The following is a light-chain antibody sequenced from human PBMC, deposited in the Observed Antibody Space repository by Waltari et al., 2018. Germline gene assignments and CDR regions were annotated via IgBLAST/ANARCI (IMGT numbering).Light chain of an antibody. CDR3: LVWHSTIDHQGV. CDR1: HIGRKR. CDR2: YDS. Sequence: SYVVTQSPSVSVAPGETARITCGGDHIGRKRVHCYQQRPGQAPVLVISYDSDRPSGIPERFSGSNSGNTATLTISWVEAEDEADYYCLVWHSTIDHQGVFGGGTKLTVL. J-gene: IGLJ2*01. V-gene: IGLV3-21*04.